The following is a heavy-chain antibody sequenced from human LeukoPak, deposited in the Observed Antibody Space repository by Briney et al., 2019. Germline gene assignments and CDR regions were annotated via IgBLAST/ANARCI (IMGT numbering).Heavy chain of an antibody. D-gene: IGHD5-18*01. CDR3: ARIVDTAMVSKGYYFDY. CDR1: GGSISSYY. V-gene: IGHV4-59*01. Sequence: SETLSLTCTVSGGSISSYYWSWIRQPPGKGLEWIGYTYYSGSTNYNPSLKSRVTISVDTSKNQFSLKLSSVTAADTAVYYCARIVDTAMVSKGYYFDYWGQGTLVTVSS. CDR2: TYYSGST. J-gene: IGHJ4*02.